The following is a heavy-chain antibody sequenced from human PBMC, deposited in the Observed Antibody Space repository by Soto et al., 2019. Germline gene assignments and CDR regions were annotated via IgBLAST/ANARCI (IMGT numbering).Heavy chain of an antibody. V-gene: IGHV4-30-2*01. CDR2: IYHSGST. CDR3: ARAARYCISTSCWFDP. CDR1: GGSVCSGGYS. D-gene: IGHD2-2*01. J-gene: IGHJ5*02. Sequence: SETPSLSCAVCGGSVCSGGYSGSWIQQPPGKGLEWIGYIYHSGSTYYNPSLKSRVTISVDRSKNQFSLKLSSVTAADTAVYYCARAARYCISTSCWFDPWGQGTLVTVSS.